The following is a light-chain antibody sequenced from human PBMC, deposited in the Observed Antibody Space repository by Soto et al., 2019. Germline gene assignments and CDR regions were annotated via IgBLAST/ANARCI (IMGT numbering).Light chain of an antibody. CDR3: QHYNTYSCA. CDR2: GAS. Sequence: DNQMTQSPSTMSASVGDRVTITCRASQSVSNWLAWYQQKPGKAPRLLIHGASTLGGGVPSRFSGSGSGTEFTLTISILQPDDFATYYCQHYNTYSCAFGQGTKLEIK. CDR1: QSVSNW. V-gene: IGKV1-5*01. J-gene: IGKJ2*02.